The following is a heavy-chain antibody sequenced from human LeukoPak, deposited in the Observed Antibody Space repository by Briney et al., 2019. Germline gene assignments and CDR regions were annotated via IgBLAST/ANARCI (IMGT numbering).Heavy chain of an antibody. J-gene: IGHJ6*02. V-gene: IGHV3-23*01. CDR3: AKAVGATRGYYYSGMDV. CDR2: ISGGGGSA. D-gene: IGHD1-26*01. CDR1: GFTFSSYA. Sequence: GGSLRLSCAASGFTFSSYAMTWVRQAPGKGLEWVSAISGGGGSAHYADSVKGRFTISRDSSMNTLYLQMNSLTAGDTAVYYCAKAVGATRGYYYSGMDVWGQGTTVTVSS.